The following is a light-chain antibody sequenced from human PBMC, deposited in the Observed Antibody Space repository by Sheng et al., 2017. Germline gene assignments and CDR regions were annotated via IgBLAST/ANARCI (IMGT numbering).Light chain of an antibody. CDR2: DDD. V-gene: IGLV3-21*03. J-gene: IGLJ2*01. CDR3: QVWDSSSDHLVV. Sequence: SYVLTQPPSVSVAPGKTARITCGGNNIGRKSVYWYQQKPGQAPVLVVYDDDDRPSGIPERFSGSNSGNTATLTISRVEAGDEADYYCQVWDSSSDHLVVFGGGTKLTVL. CDR1: NIGRKS.